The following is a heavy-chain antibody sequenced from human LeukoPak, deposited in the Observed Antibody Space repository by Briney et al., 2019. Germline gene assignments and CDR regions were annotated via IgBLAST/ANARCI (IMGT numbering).Heavy chain of an antibody. J-gene: IGHJ5*02. CDR3: ARSDTPFCSGGSCYSLYNWFDP. Sequence: ASAKVSCKASGYTFTSYAMNWVRQAPGQGLEWMGWINTNTGNPTYAQGFTGRFVFSLDTSVSTAYLQISSLKAEDSAVYYCARSDTPFCSGGSCYSLYNWFDPWGQGTLVTVSS. CDR1: GYTFTSYA. V-gene: IGHV7-4-1*02. CDR2: INTNTGNP. D-gene: IGHD2-15*01.